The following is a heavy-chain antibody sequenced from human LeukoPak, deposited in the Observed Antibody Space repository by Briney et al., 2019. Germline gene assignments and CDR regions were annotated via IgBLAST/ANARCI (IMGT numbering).Heavy chain of an antibody. CDR2: ISSSSSTI. CDR3: AKDFRIGYSAHFDY. J-gene: IGHJ4*02. Sequence: GGSLRLSCAASGFTFSSYSMNWVRQAPGKGLEWVYYISSSSSTIYYADSVKGRFTISRDNSKNTLYLQMDSLRGEDTAVYYCAKDFRIGYSAHFDYWGQGALVTVSS. V-gene: IGHV3-48*01. D-gene: IGHD2-21*01. CDR1: GFTFSSYS.